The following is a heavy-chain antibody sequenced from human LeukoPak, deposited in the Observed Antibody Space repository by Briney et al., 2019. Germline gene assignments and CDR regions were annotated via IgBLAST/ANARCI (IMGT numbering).Heavy chain of an antibody. CDR2: ISSSSSYI. CDR3: ARDCGGGSCSDY. V-gene: IGHV3-21*01. D-gene: IGHD2-15*01. J-gene: IGHJ4*02. Sequence: GGSLRLSYAASGFTFSSYSMNWVRQAPGKGLEWVSSISSSSSYIYYADSVKGRFTISRDNSKNTLYLQMNSLRAEDTAVYYCARDCGGGSCSDYGGPGTLVTVSS. CDR1: GFTFSSYS.